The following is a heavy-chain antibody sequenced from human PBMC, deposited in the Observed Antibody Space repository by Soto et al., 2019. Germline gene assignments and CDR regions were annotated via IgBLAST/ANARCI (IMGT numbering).Heavy chain of an antibody. CDR3: ARVQDY. D-gene: IGHD1-1*01. J-gene: IGHJ4*02. Sequence: PSDTLCLTWAVYGGSISSGFYSWSWIRQPPGKGLEWIGYMYHSGSTYYNPSLKSRVTISIDRSKNQFSLKLSSVTAADTAVYYCARVQDYWGQGILVTVSS. CDR2: MYHSGST. V-gene: IGHV4-30-2*01. CDR1: GGSISSGFYS.